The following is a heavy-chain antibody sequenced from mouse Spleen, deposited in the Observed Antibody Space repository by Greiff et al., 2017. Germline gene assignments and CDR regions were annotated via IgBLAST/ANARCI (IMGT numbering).Heavy chain of an antibody. CDR3: TRADYYGSSSWFAY. D-gene: IGHD1-1*01. V-gene: IGHV6-6*01. CDR2: IRNKANNHAT. Sequence: EVHLVESGGGLVQPGGSMKLSCAASGFTFSDAWMDWVRQSPEKGLEWVAEIRNKANNHATYYAESVKGRFTISRDDSKSSVYLQMNSLRAEDTGIYYCTRADYYGSSSWFAYWGQGTLVTVSA. CDR1: GFTFSDAW. J-gene: IGHJ3*01.